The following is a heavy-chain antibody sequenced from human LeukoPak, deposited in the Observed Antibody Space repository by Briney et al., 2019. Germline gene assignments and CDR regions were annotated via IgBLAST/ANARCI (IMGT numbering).Heavy chain of an antibody. CDR2: IKDDGSET. D-gene: IGHD5-18*01. Sequence: GGSLRLSCAASGFTFNKYWMRWVRQAPGKGLEWVANIKDDGSETYYVASVKGRFTISRDNAKDSLYLQMNSLRAEDTAVYYCAREPRGYSYGLWGRGTLVTVSS. CDR3: AREPRGYSYGL. J-gene: IGHJ4*02. V-gene: IGHV3-7*01. CDR1: GFTFNKYW.